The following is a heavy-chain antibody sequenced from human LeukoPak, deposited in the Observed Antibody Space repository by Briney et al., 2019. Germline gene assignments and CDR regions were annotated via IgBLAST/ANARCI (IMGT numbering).Heavy chain of an antibody. CDR3: ARESYDYYGSGSYYDY. CDR1: GGSFSGYY. V-gene: IGHV4-34*01. J-gene: IGHJ4*02. D-gene: IGHD3-10*01. CDR2: INHSGST. Sequence: SETLSLTCAVYGGSFSGYYWSWIRQPPGKGLEWIGEINHSGSTNYNPSLKSRVTISVDTSKNQFSLKLSSVTAADTAVYYCARESYDYYGSGSYYDYWGQGTLVTVSS.